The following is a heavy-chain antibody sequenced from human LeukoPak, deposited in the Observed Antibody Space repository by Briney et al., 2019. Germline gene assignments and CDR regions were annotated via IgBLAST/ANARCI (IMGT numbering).Heavy chain of an antibody. Sequence: ASVKVSCKVSGYTFTDYYMHWVPQAPGKGLEWMGLVDPEDGETIYAEKFQGRVTITADTSTDTAYMGLSSLRSEDTAVYHCATDLRGYSYGQIDYWGQGTLVTVSS. V-gene: IGHV1-69-2*01. J-gene: IGHJ4*02. CDR2: VDPEDGET. D-gene: IGHD5-18*01. CDR3: ATDLRGYSYGQIDY. CDR1: GYTFTDYY.